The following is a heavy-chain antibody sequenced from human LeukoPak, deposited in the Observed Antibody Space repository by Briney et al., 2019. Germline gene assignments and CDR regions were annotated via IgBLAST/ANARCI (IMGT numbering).Heavy chain of an antibody. Sequence: PGGSLRLSCAASGFTFSSYWMYWVRQAPGKGLVYVSRINNDGGGTTYADSVKGRFTISRDNAKNTVYLQMNSLRAEDTALYYCARGGNYHAFDIWGQGTMVTASS. D-gene: IGHD1-7*01. CDR1: GFTFSSYW. CDR2: INNDGGGT. J-gene: IGHJ3*02. V-gene: IGHV3-74*01. CDR3: ARGGNYHAFDI.